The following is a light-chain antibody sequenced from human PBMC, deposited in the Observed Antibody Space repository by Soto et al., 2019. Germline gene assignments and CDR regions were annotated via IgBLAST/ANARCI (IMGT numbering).Light chain of an antibody. CDR3: QQYNLHSPAT. Sequence: DIQMTQSPSTLFASVGDRVTITCRASQSIGRWLAWYQQKPGKAPKLMIYDASTLISGVPSRFSGSGSGTEFTLTISSLQPDDFTTYYCQQYNLHSPATFGQGTMVEIK. CDR1: QSIGRW. V-gene: IGKV1-5*01. J-gene: IGKJ1*01. CDR2: DAS.